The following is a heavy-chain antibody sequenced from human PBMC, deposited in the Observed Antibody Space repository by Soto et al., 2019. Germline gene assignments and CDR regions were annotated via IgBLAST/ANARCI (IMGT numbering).Heavy chain of an antibody. CDR3: ARVQPTVTTYYYGMDV. Sequence: GSSVKVSCKASGYTFTGYYMHWLRQAAGQGLEWMGWINPNSGGTNYAQKFQGRVTMTRDTSISTAYMELSRLRSDDTAVYYCARVQPTVTTYYYGMDVWGQGTTVTVSS. V-gene: IGHV1-2*02. CDR2: INPNSGGT. J-gene: IGHJ6*02. D-gene: IGHD4-17*01. CDR1: GYTFTGYY.